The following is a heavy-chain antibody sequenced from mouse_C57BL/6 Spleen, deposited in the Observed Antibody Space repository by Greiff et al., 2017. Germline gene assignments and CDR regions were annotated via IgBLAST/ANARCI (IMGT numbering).Heavy chain of an antibody. CDR3: ARRYYSYSLEYFDD. CDR1: GYTFTSYW. D-gene: IGHD2-12*01. Sequence: QVQLQQPGAELVKPGASVKLSCKASGYTFTSYWMQWVKQRPGQGLEWIGEIDPSAGYTNYNHKFKGKATLTVDTSSSTAYMQLRSLTSEDSAVYYCARRYYSYSLEYFDDWGKGTTVTVSS. J-gene: IGHJ1*03. CDR2: IDPSAGYT. V-gene: IGHV1-50*01.